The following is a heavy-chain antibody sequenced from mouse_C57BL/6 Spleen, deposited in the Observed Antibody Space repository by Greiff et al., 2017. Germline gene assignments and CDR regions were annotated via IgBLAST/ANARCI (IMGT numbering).Heavy chain of an antibody. J-gene: IGHJ4*01. D-gene: IGHD1-1*01. Sequence: VMLVESGPGLVQPSQSLSITCTVSGFSLTSYGVHWVRQSPGKGLEWLGVIWSGGSTDYNAAFISRLSISKDNSKSQVFFKMNSLQADDTAIYYCARNRPLYYGSSRGYAMDYWGQGTSVTVSS. CDR1: GFSLTSYG. CDR3: ARNRPLYYGSSRGYAMDY. V-gene: IGHV2-2*01. CDR2: IWSGGST.